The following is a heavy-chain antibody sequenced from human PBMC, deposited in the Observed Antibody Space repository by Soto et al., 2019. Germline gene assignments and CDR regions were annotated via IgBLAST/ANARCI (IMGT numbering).Heavy chain of an antibody. V-gene: IGHV3-7*01. CDR1: GFTFSSYW. CDR2: IKQDGSEK. J-gene: IGHJ6*02. Sequence: VGSLRLSCAASGFTFSSYWMSWVRQAPGKGLEWVANIKQDGSEKYYVDSVKGRFTISRDNAKNSLYLQMNSLRAEDTAVYYCARITIYYSYGMDVWGQGTTVTVSS. D-gene: IGHD3-10*01. CDR3: ARITIYYSYGMDV.